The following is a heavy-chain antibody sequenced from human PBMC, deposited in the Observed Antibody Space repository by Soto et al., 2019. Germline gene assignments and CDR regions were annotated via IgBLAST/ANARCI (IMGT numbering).Heavy chain of an antibody. CDR3: ARGYDYYDSSGYYAWYFDY. V-gene: IGHV1-69*02. D-gene: IGHD3-22*01. Sequence: SGKVSCRAAGGTFRGYIIIWVRPVHGQELEWMGRIIPILGIANYAQKFQGRVTITADESTSTAYMELSSLRSEDTAVYYCARGYDYYDSSGYYAWYFDYWGQGTLVTVSS. CDR1: GGTFRGYI. CDR2: IIPILGIA. J-gene: IGHJ4*02.